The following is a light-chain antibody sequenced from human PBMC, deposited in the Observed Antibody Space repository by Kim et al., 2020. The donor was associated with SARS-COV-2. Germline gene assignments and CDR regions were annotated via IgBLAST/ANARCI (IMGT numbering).Light chain of an antibody. V-gene: IGLV6-57*01. Sequence: GKTVTISCTRSSGSIASNYVQWYQQRPGSSPIAVIFENNQRPSGAPDRFAGSSDSSSNSASLTISGLKTEDEVDYYCQSFDSNIQVFGGGTQLTVL. CDR2: ENN. CDR1: SGSIASNY. J-gene: IGLJ3*02. CDR3: QSFDSNIQV.